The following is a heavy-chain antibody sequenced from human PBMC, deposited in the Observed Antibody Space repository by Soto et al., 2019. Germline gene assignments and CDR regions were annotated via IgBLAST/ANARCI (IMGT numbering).Heavy chain of an antibody. J-gene: IGHJ4*02. D-gene: IGHD3-22*01. Sequence: GGSLRLSCAASGFTFSTYAMHWVRQAPGKGLEWVAVISNDGSNKYYADSVKGRFTISGDNSKNTLYLQMHSLRAEDTAVYYCAKDQFRTSGNYGVVDYWGQGALVTVSS. CDR1: GFTFSTYA. CDR3: AKDQFRTSGNYGVVDY. V-gene: IGHV3-30*18. CDR2: ISNDGSNK.